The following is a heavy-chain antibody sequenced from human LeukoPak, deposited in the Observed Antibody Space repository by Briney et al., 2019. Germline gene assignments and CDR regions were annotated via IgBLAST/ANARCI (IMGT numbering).Heavy chain of an antibody. CDR2: INHSGST. D-gene: IGHD3-10*01. V-gene: IGHV4-34*01. Sequence: PSETLSLTCAVYGGSFSGYYWSWIRQPPGKGLEWVGEINHSGSTNYNPSLKSRVTISVDTSKNQFSLKLSSVTAADTAVYYCAKSNGYGLVDIWGQGTMVTVSS. J-gene: IGHJ3*02. CDR3: AKSNGYGLVDI. CDR1: GGSFSGYY.